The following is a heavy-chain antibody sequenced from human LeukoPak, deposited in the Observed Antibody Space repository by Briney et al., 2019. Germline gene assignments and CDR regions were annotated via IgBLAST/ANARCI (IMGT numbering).Heavy chain of an antibody. CDR3: AKDVFSVIYGSGSTPFDY. J-gene: IGHJ4*02. D-gene: IGHD3-10*01. CDR2: ISGSGGST. V-gene: IGHV3-23*01. CDR1: GFTFSSYW. Sequence: PGGSLRLSCAASGFTFSSYWMSWVRQAPGKGLEWVSAISGSGGSTYYADSVKGRFTISRDNSKNTLYLQMNSLRAEGTAVYYCAKDVFSVIYGSGSTPFDYWGQGTLVTVSS.